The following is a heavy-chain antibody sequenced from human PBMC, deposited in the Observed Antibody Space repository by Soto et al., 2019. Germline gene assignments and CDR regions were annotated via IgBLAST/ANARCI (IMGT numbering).Heavy chain of an antibody. CDR2: ISSSSSYI. D-gene: IGHD6-6*01. J-gene: IGHJ6*02. V-gene: IGHV3-21*01. CDR1: GFTFSSYS. Sequence: ILSCAASGFTFSSYSMNWVRQAPGKGLGWVSSISSSSSYIYYADSVKGRFTVSRDNAKNSLYLQMNSLRAEDTAVYYCARDLRSSGTLFYYYGMDVWGQGTTVTVSS. CDR3: ARDLRSSGTLFYYYGMDV.